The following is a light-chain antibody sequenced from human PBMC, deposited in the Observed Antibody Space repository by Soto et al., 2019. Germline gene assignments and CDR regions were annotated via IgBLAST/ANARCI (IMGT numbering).Light chain of an antibody. J-gene: IGLJ1*01. Sequence: QSALTQPASVSGSPGQSITISCTGISSDVGGYNYVSWYQQHPGKAPKLIIHDVSNRTSGVSNLFAGSKSCDTASLYFSGLHAEDEADYYGYSYTSSSTLVYVFGTGTKLTVL. CDR3: YSYTSSSTLVYV. V-gene: IGLV2-14*01. CDR1: SSDVGGYNY. CDR2: DVS.